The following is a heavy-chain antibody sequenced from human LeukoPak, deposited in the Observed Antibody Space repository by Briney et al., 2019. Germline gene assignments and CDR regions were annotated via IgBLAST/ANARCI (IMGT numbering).Heavy chain of an antibody. V-gene: IGHV1-2*02. D-gene: IGHD6-19*01. J-gene: IGHJ4*02. CDR2: INPKSGVT. CDR3: ARRIAVAGSPVYYFDY. CDR1: AYTLSVYY. Sequence: ASVKVSCKASAYTLSVYYMHWVRQAPGQRLEWMGWINPKSGVTNYAQKFQGRVTMTWDTSINTTFMELSRLRPDDTAVYYCARRIAVAGSPVYYFDYWGQGTLVTVSS.